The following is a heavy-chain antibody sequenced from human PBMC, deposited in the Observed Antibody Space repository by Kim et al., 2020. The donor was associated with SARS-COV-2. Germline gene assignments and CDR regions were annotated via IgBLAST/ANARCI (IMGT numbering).Heavy chain of an antibody. J-gene: IGHJ3*02. CDR3: AKDASWRMIVVPDI. V-gene: IGHV3-9*01. CDR2: ISYNSITI. CDR1: GFTFDDYA. D-gene: IGHD3-22*01. Sequence: GGSLRLSCAASGFTFDDYAMHWVRQVPGKGLEWVSSISYNSITIEYADSVKGRFTISRDNAKNSLYLQMNGLRAEDTALYYCAKDASWRMIVVPDIWGQGTLVTVSS.